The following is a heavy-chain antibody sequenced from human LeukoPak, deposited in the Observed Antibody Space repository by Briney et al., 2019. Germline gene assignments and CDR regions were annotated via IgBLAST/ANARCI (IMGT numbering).Heavy chain of an antibody. J-gene: IGHJ4*02. CDR3: ARDPGDYDSSGYDY. D-gene: IGHD3-22*01. Sequence: GGSLRLSCAASGFTVSGNYMSWVRQAPGKGLEWVSVIYSGGSTYYADSVKGRFTISRDNSKNTLYLQMNSLRAEDTAVYYCARDPGDYDSSGYDYWGQGTLVTVSS. CDR2: IYSGGST. CDR1: GFTVSGNY. V-gene: IGHV3-53*01.